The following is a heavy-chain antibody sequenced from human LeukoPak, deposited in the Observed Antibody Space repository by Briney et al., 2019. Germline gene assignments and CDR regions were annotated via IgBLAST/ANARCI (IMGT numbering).Heavy chain of an antibody. J-gene: IGHJ4*02. CDR2: ISAYNGNT. V-gene: IGHV1-18*01. Sequence: ASVKVSCKASGYTFTSYGISWVRQAPGQGLEWMGWISAYNGNTNYAQKLQGRVTMTTDTSTSTAYMELRSLRSDDTAVYSCARLYYDSSGYSNYFDYCGQGTLVTASS. D-gene: IGHD3-22*01. CDR1: GYTFTSYG. CDR3: ARLYYDSSGYSNYFDY.